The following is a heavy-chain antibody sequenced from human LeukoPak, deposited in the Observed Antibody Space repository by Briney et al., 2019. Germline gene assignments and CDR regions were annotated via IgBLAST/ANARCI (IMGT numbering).Heavy chain of an antibody. CDR2: IIPIFGTA. D-gene: IGHD3-22*01. V-gene: IGHV1-69*05. Sequence: ASVKVSCKASGGTFSSYAISWVRQAPGQGLEWMGGIIPIFGTANYAQKFQGRVTITTDESTSTAYMELSSLRSEDTAVYYCARGKGSANYYDSSGYYSWFDPWGQGTLVTVSS. CDR1: GGTFSSYA. CDR3: ARGKGSANYYDSSGYYSWFDP. J-gene: IGHJ5*02.